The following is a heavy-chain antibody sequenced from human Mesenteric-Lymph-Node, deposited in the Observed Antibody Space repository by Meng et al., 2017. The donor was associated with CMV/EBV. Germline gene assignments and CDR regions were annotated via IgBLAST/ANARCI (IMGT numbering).Heavy chain of an antibody. Sequence: SGGTISSSRYYWGWNRQPPGKGLEWIGSIYYSGSTYYNTSLKSRVTISVDTSKNQFSLKLTSVTAADTAVYYCARHQDNDYGDYPDYWGQGTLVTVSS. D-gene: IGHD4-17*01. CDR1: GGTISSSRYY. CDR3: ARHQDNDYGDYPDY. V-gene: IGHV4-39*01. J-gene: IGHJ4*02. CDR2: IYYSGST.